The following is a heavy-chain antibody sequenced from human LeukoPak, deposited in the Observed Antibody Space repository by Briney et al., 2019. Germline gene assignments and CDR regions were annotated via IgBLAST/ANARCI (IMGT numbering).Heavy chain of an antibody. V-gene: IGHV4-4*07. CDR3: ARDWESLTGYFSVNWFDP. Sequence: SETLSLTCTVSGGSISSYYWSWIRQPAGKGLEWIGRIYTSGSTNYNPSLKSRVTMSVDTSKNQFSLELSSMTAADTAVYYCARDWESLTGYFSVNWFDPWGQGTLVTVSS. CDR2: IYTSGST. CDR1: GGSISSYY. J-gene: IGHJ5*02. D-gene: IGHD3-9*01.